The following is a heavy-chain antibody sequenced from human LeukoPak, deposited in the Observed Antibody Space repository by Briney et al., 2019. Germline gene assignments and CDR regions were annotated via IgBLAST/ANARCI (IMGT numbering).Heavy chain of an antibody. CDR3: ARWARDSYGYVY. D-gene: IGHD5-18*01. CDR1: GGSISSSSYY. V-gene: IGHV4-39*07. J-gene: IGHJ4*02. Sequence: SETLSLTCTVSGGSISSSSYYWGWIRQPPGKGLEWIGSIYYSGSTYYNPSLKGRVTISVDTSKNQFSLKLSSVTAADTAVYYCARWARDSYGYVYWGQGTLVTVSS. CDR2: IYYSGST.